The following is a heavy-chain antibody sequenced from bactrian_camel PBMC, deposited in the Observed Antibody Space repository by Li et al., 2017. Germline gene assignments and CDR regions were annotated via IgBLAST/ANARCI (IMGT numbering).Heavy chain of an antibody. CDR1: GFIFNRCA. J-gene: IGHJ4*01. CDR3: AARTGATWSLSLGASDYNH. V-gene: IGHV3S55*01. CDR2: LSTDRTI. D-gene: IGHD2*01. Sequence: HVQLVESGGGSVQAGGSLKLSCTVIGFIFNRCAMAWYRQAPGNGRELVASLSTDRTIKYSDSVKGRFTISQDNAKNTLYLQMNSLRPEDTAMYYCAARTGATWSLSLGASDYNHWGQGTQVTVSS.